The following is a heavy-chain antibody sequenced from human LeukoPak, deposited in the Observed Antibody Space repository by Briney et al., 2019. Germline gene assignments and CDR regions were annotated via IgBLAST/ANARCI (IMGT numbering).Heavy chain of an antibody. CDR3: ASGQTVMPPRGYYMDV. CDR1: GHTFNSYG. V-gene: IGHV1-18*01. J-gene: IGHJ6*03. CDR2: ISAYSGNT. D-gene: IGHD4-17*01. Sequence: ASVTVPCKASGHTFNSYGITWVRQVPGQGLEWMGWISAYSGNTKYAQMLQGRVTMTTDTSTSTAYMELRSLRSDDTAVYYCASGQTVMPPRGYYMDVWGKGTTVTVSS.